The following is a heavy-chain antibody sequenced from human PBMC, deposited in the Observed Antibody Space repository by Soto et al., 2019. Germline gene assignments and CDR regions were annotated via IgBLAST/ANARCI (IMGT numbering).Heavy chain of an antibody. V-gene: IGHV3-74*01. J-gene: IGHJ5*02. Sequence: EVQLVESGGGLVQPGGSLRVSCAASGFTLRSHRIHWVRQAPGKGLEWVSRIDTDGGGTSYADSVKGRFTISTDNAKNTVYLQTNGLRAEETAVYYDATVFDLWGQGTLVAVAS. CDR2: IDTDGGGT. CDR1: GFTLRSHR. CDR3: ATVFDL.